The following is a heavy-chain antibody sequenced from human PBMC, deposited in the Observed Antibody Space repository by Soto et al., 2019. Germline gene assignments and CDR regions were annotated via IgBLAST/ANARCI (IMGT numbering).Heavy chain of an antibody. Sequence: SGTLSLPFTVSGGSINSWGYHWSWVRQDPGKGPGWDGYIYYSGSTYYNPSLKSRVTISVDTSKNQFSLKLSSVTAADTAVYYCARDRGCSSTSCYSGFFSFAWFDPWGQGTLVTVSS. D-gene: IGHD2-2*01. CDR1: GGSINSWGYH. J-gene: IGHJ5*02. CDR3: ARDRGCSSTSCYSGFFSFAWFDP. V-gene: IGHV4-31*03. CDR2: IYYSGST.